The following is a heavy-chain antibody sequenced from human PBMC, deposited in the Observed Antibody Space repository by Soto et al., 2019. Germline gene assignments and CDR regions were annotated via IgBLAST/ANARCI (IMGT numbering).Heavy chain of an antibody. Sequence: GGSLRLSCAASGFSFGSYALSWVRQAPGKGLEWVSTISGSDGKTFYADPVKGRFSISRDTSQSTLYLQMNSLRADDTAMYYCARWSYLDYWGQGTRVTVSS. J-gene: IGHJ4*02. CDR2: ISGSDGKT. CDR1: GFSFGSYA. V-gene: IGHV3-23*01. D-gene: IGHD3-3*01. CDR3: ARWSYLDY.